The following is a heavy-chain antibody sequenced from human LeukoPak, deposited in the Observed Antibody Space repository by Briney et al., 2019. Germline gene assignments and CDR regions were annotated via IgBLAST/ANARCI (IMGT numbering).Heavy chain of an antibody. CDR2: IYYSGST. CDR1: GGSISSYY. V-gene: IGHV4-59*08. Sequence: PSETLSLTCTVSGGSISSYYWSWIRQPPGKGLEWIGYIYYSGSTNYNPSLKSRVTISVDTSKNQFSLELSSVTAADTAVYYCARTIVLMVYALPNWFDPWGQGTLVTVSS. D-gene: IGHD2-8*01. J-gene: IGHJ5*02. CDR3: ARTIVLMVYALPNWFDP.